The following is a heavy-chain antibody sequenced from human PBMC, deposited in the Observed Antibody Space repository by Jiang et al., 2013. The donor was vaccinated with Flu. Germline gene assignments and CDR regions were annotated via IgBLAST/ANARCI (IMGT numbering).Heavy chain of an antibody. CDR1: GGSISSYY. CDR3: ARDRRYYYDSSGYYYDPTYYYYGMDV. CDR2: IYYSGST. D-gene: IGHD3-22*01. V-gene: IGHV4-59*01. Sequence: GSGLVKPSETLSLTCTVSGGSISSYYWSWIRQPPGKGLEWIGYIYYSGSTNYNPSLKSRVTISVDTSKNQFSLKLSSVTAADTAVYYCARDRRYYYDSSGYYYDPTYYYYGMDVWGQGTTVTVSS. J-gene: IGHJ6*02.